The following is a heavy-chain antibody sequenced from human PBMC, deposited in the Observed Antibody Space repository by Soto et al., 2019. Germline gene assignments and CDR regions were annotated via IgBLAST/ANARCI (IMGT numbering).Heavy chain of an antibody. Sequence: ASVKVSCKASGYTFTGYYMHWVRQAPGQGLEWMGWINPNSGGTNYAQKFQGRVTMTRDTSISTAYMELSRLRSDDTAVYYCARAELRFLEWPWFDSWGQGTLV. J-gene: IGHJ5*01. D-gene: IGHD3-3*01. CDR1: GYTFTGYY. CDR3: ARAELRFLEWPWFDS. CDR2: INPNSGGT. V-gene: IGHV1-2*02.